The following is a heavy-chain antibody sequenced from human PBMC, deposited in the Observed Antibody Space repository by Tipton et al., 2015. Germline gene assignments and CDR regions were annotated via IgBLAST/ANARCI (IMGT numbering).Heavy chain of an antibody. D-gene: IGHD3-3*01. CDR2: ISYSGGT. CDR3: ARDSPFGGMDV. V-gene: IGHV4-59*01. CDR1: GGSISNYY. Sequence: TLSLTCTVSGGSISNYYWSWIRQPPGKGLEWIAYISYSGGTKYNPSLKSRVTISVDTSKNQLYLKLSSVTAADTAVYYCARDSPFGGMDVWGQGTTVTVSS. J-gene: IGHJ6*02.